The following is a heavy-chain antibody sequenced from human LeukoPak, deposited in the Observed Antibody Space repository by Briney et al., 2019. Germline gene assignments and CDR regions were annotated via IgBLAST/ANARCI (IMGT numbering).Heavy chain of an antibody. CDR1: GGSISSYY. V-gene: IGHV4-59*01. CDR2: IYYSGST. D-gene: IGHD6-6*01. CDR3: ARVAARPFRAFDI. Sequence: SETLSLTCTVSGGSISSYYWSWIRQPPGKGLEWIGYIYYSGSTNYNPSLKSRVTISVDTSKNQFSLKLSSVTAADTAVYYCARVAARPFRAFDIWGQGTMVTVSS. J-gene: IGHJ3*02.